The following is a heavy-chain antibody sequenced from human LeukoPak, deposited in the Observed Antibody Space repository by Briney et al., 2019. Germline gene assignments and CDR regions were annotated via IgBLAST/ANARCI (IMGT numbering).Heavy chain of an antibody. D-gene: IGHD6-19*01. CDR3: AKLYSSGRYYFDY. V-gene: IGHV3-23*01. CDR1: GFTFANYA. CDR2: ISGNGVDT. Sequence: GGSLRLSCAASGFTFANYAMSWVRQAAGKGLEWVSTISGNGVDTYYTDSVQGRFTISRDNPKNTLYLQMNSLRVEDTAVYYCAKLYSSGRYYFDYWGQGTLVTVSS. J-gene: IGHJ4*02.